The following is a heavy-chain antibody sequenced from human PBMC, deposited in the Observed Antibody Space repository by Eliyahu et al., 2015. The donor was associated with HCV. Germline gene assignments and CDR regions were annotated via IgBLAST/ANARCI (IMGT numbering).Heavy chain of an antibody. CDR3: TPTVTDYGDPPFGY. V-gene: IGHV3-15*01. Sequence: EVQLVESGGGLVKPGGSLRLSCAASGFTFSNAWMSWVRQAPGKGLEWVGRIKSKTDGGTTDYAAPVKGRFTISRDDSKNTLYLQMNSLKTEDTAVYYCTPTVTDYGDPPFGYWGQGTLVTVSS. J-gene: IGHJ4*02. CDR2: IKSKTDGGTT. CDR1: GFTFSNAW. D-gene: IGHD4-17*01.